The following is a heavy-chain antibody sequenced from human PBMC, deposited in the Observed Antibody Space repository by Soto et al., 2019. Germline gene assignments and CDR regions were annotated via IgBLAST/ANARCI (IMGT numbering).Heavy chain of an antibody. CDR3: AKDRRGVLVVINGNWFDP. J-gene: IGHJ5*02. Sequence: GGSLRLSCAASGFTFSSYAMSWVRQAPGQGLEWVSAISGSGGSTYYADSVKGRFTISRDNSKNTLYLQMNSLRAEDTAVYYCAKDRRGVLVVINGNWFDPWGQGTLVTVSS. CDR2: ISGSGGST. V-gene: IGHV3-23*01. D-gene: IGHD3-22*01. CDR1: GFTFSSYA.